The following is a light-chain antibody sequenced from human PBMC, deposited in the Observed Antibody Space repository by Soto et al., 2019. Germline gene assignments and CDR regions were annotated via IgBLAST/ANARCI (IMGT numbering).Light chain of an antibody. J-gene: IGKJ4*01. CDR1: QGIAPY. CDR2: ATS. CDR3: QKYNSAPLT. Sequence: DVQMTQSPSSLSAFVGDRVTITCRASQGIAPYLAWFQQKPGKVPKLLIYATSTLQSGVPSRFSGSGSGTDFTLTINSLQPEDVGTYYCQKYNSAPLTFGGGTKAEIK. V-gene: IGKV1-27*01.